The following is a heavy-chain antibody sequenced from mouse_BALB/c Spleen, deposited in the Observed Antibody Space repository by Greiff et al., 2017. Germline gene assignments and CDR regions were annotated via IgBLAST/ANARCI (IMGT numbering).Heavy chain of an antibody. CDR2: IYPGNVNT. Sequence: QVQLQQSGPELVKPGASVRISCKASGYTFTSYYIHWVKQRPGQGLEWIGWIYPGNVNTKYNEKFKGKATLTADKSSSTAYMQLSSLTSEDSAVYFCARNPYRYDDAMDYWGQGTSVTVSS. V-gene: IGHV1S56*01. CDR1: GYTFTSYY. D-gene: IGHD2-14*01. J-gene: IGHJ4*01. CDR3: ARNPYRYDDAMDY.